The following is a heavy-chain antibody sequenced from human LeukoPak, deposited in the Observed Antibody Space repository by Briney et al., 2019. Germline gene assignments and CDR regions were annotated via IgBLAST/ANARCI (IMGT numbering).Heavy chain of an antibody. J-gene: IGHJ4*02. CDR2: IWYGGSNK. D-gene: IGHD6-19*01. V-gene: IGHV3-33*08. CDR3: VRDVRIAMAGLDD. Sequence: GRALRLSCAASGFTFSSYGMHWVRQAPAKGLEWVAVIWYGGSNKYYADSVKGRFTISRDNSKNTLYLQMNSLRAEDTAVYYYVRDVRIAMAGLDDCGQGTLVTLSS. CDR1: GFTFSSYG.